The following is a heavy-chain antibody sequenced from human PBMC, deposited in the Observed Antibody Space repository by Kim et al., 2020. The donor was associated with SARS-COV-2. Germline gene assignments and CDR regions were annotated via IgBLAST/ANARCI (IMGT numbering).Heavy chain of an antibody. CDR3: AKDTIFVVVITLGGFDY. V-gene: IGHV3-9*01. Sequence: GGSLRLSCAASGFTFDDYAMHWVRQAPGKGLEWVSGICWNSGSIGYADSVKGRFTISRDNAKNSLYLQMNSLRAEDTALYYCAKDTIFVVVITLGGFDYWGQGTLVTVSS. CDR1: GFTFDDYA. D-gene: IGHD3-3*01. J-gene: IGHJ4*03. CDR2: ICWNSGSI.